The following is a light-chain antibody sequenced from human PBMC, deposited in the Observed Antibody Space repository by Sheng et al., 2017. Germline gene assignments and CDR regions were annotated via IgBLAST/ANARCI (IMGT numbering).Light chain of an antibody. J-gene: IGLJ2*01. CDR3: SSYTTLTTVVL. Sequence: QSAVTQPASVSGFPGQSITISCSGVIRGGGGDDYVSWYQQHPGRAPKLLIFDGSRRPSGVSDRFSGSKSATTASLTISGLRAEDEADYYCSSYTTLTTVVLFGGGTKVTVL. CDR2: DGS. V-gene: IGLV2-14*03. CDR1: IRGGGGDDY.